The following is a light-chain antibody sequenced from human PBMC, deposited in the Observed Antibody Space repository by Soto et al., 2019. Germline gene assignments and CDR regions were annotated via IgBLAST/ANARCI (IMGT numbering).Light chain of an antibody. CDR1: SSDVGTYNH. Sequence: QSVLTQPPSASGSPGQSVTISCTGTSSDVGTYNHVSWYQQHPGKAPKLMIYEVNKRPSGIPDRFSGSKSGNTASLTVSGLQAEDEADYYCSSYAGTNNFVFGTGTKLTVL. J-gene: IGLJ1*01. CDR2: EVN. V-gene: IGLV2-8*01. CDR3: SSYAGTNNFV.